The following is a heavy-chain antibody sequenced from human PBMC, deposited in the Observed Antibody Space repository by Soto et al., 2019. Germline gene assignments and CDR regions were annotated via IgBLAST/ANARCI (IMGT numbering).Heavy chain of an antibody. CDR1: GGTFSSYA. D-gene: IGHD2-21*02. J-gene: IGHJ3*02. Sequence: QVQLVQSGAEVKKPGSSVKVSCKASGGTFSSYAISWVRQAPGQGLEWMGGIIPIFGTANYAQKFQGRVTITADESTSTAYMELSSLRSKDTAVYYCARRSALAYCGGDCYSGAFDIWGQGTMVTVSS. CDR3: ARRSALAYCGGDCYSGAFDI. V-gene: IGHV1-69*01. CDR2: IIPIFGTA.